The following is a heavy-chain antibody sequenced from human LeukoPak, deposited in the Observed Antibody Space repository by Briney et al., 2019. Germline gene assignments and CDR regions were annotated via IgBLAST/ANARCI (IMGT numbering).Heavy chain of an antibody. V-gene: IGHV4-34*01. CDR2: INHSGST. CDR1: GGSFSGCY. CDR3: ARSSGYPFDY. Sequence: PSETLSLTCAVYGGSFSGCYWSWIRQPPGKGLEWIGEINHSGSTNYNPSLKSRVTISVDTSKNQFSLKLSSVTAADTAVYYCARSSGYPFDYWGQGTLVTVSS. J-gene: IGHJ4*02. D-gene: IGHD3-22*01.